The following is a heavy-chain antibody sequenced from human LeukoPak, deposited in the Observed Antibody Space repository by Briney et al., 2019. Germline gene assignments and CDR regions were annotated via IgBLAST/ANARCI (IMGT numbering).Heavy chain of an antibody. J-gene: IGHJ4*02. CDR2: INDDGSST. Sequence: GGSLRLSCAASGFTFNSYWMHWVRQAPGKGLMWVSDINDDGSSTNYADTVKGRFTISRDNAKNTLYHQMNSLRAEDTAVYYCARGASRAWYAFDYWGQGTLVTGSS. D-gene: IGHD6-19*01. CDR3: ARGASRAWYAFDY. V-gene: IGHV3-74*01. CDR1: GFTFNSYW.